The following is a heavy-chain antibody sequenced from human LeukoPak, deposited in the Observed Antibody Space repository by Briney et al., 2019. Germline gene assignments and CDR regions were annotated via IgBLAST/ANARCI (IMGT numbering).Heavy chain of an antibody. V-gene: IGHV1-69*01. CDR3: ARRYSSGWPTEPYYYYGMDI. CDR2: IIHIFGTA. D-gene: IGHD6-25*01. Sequence: GSSVKVSCKASGGTFSSYAISWVRQAPGQGLEWMGGIIHIFGTANYAQKFQGRVTITADESTSTAYMELSSLRSEDTAVYYCARRYSSGWPTEPYYYYGMDIWGKGTTVTVSS. J-gene: IGHJ6*04. CDR1: GGTFSSYA.